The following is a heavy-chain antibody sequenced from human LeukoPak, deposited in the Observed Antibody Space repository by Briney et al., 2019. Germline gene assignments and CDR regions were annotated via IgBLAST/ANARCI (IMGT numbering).Heavy chain of an antibody. J-gene: IGHJ4*02. CDR3: ARSTYYYDNSGYYPGDY. CDR1: GFAVSSNY. D-gene: IGHD3-22*01. Sequence: QPGGSLRLSCAASGFAVSSNYMSWVRQAPGKGLEWVSVIYSGGSTYYADSVKGRFTISRDNSKNTLYLQMNSLRAEDTAVYYCARSTYYYDNSGYYPGDYWGQGTLVTVSS. V-gene: IGHV3-53*01. CDR2: IYSGGST.